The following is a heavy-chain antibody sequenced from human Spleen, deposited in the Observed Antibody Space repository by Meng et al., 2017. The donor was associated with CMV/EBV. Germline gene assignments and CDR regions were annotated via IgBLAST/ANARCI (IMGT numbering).Heavy chain of an antibody. CDR3: ARDKEPLYYYYGMDV. V-gene: IGHV3-48*04. Sequence: GGPLRLSCAASGFSFSTYSLNWVRQAPGKGLEWVSYISRSGSTIYYADSVKGRFTISRDNAKNSLYLQMNSLRAEDTAVYYCARDKEPLYYYYGMDVWGQGTTVTVSS. D-gene: IGHD1-26*01. CDR1: GFSFSTYS. J-gene: IGHJ6*02. CDR2: ISRSGSTI.